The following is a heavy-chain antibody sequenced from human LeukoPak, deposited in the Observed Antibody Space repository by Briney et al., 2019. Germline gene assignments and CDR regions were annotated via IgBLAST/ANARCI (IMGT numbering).Heavy chain of an antibody. V-gene: IGHV4-59*08. D-gene: IGHD6-13*01. Sequence: SSETLSLTCTVSGGSISSYYWNWIRQPPGRGLEYIGYVYYSGITNYNPSLKSRVTISLDTSKNQFSLKLNSVTAADTAVYFCARRLSRWSGIDYWGQGTLVTVSS. CDR2: VYYSGIT. CDR1: GGSISSYY. CDR3: ARRLSRWSGIDY. J-gene: IGHJ4*02.